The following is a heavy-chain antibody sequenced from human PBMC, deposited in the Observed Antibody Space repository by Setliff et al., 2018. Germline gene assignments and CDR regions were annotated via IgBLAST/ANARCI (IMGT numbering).Heavy chain of an antibody. V-gene: IGHV4-38-2*02. Sequence: SETLSLTCTVSGYSISSGYYWVWIRQPPGKGLEWIGGIYHSGSTYYNPSLKSRVTISVDTSKNQFSLKLSSVTAADTAVYYCASSPGYSSGWYEGWGQGTLVTVSS. D-gene: IGHD6-19*01. CDR2: IYHSGST. CDR1: GYSISSGYY. J-gene: IGHJ4*02. CDR3: ASSPGYSSGWYEG.